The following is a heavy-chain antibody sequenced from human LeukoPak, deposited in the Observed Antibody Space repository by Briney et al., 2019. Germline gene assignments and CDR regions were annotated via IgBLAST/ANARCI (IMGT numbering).Heavy chain of an antibody. D-gene: IGHD1-14*01. CDR2: INPNSGGT. Sequence: GASVKVSCKASGYTFTGYYMHWVRQAPGQGLEWMGWINPNSGGTNYAQKFQGRLTMTRDTSISTAYMELSRLRSDDTAVYYCARDIPRTGWFDPWGQGTLVTVSS. CDR3: ARDIPRTGWFDP. V-gene: IGHV1-2*02. CDR1: GYTFTGYY. J-gene: IGHJ5*02.